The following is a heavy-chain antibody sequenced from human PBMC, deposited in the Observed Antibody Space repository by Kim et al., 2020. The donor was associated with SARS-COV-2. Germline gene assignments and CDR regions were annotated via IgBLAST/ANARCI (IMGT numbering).Heavy chain of an antibody. CDR3: ARDRLRVGAISCAFDI. Sequence: GGSLRLSCAASGFTFSSYGMHWVRQAPGKGLEWVAVIWYDGSNKYYADSVKGRFTISRDNSKNTLYLQMNSLRAEDTAVYYCARDRLRVGAISCAFDIWGQGTMVTVSS. J-gene: IGHJ3*02. D-gene: IGHD1-26*01. CDR1: GFTFSSYG. V-gene: IGHV3-33*01. CDR2: IWYDGSNK.